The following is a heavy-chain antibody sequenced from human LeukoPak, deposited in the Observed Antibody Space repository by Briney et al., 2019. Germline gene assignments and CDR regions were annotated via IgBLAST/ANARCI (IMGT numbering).Heavy chain of an antibody. D-gene: IGHD3-22*01. V-gene: IGHV3-23*01. CDR3: AKGSYYDSSGSFYFDY. CDR2: ISGSGDNT. J-gene: IGHJ4*02. CDR1: GFTFSSYA. Sequence: GGSLRLSCAASGFTFSSYAMSWVRQAPGKGLEWVSGISGSGDNTYYADSVKGRFTISRDNSKNTLYVQVNSLGTEDTAAYYCAKGSYYDSSGSFYFDYWGQGTMVTVSS.